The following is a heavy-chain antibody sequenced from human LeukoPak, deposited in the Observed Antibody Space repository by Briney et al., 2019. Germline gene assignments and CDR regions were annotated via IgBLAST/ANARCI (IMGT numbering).Heavy chain of an antibody. CDR3: GGGRNSYYFDY. D-gene: IGHD5-24*01. CDR2: ISGDGGST. V-gene: IGHV3-43*02. CDR1: GFTINRYA. J-gene: IGHJ4*02. Sequence: PGGSLRLSSAASGFTINRYASHCSRQAPGKGLEWVSLISGDGGSTYYADSVKGRFTISRDDSKNSLFLQMNTLRTEDTTLYYCGGGRNSYYFDYWGQGTLVTVSS.